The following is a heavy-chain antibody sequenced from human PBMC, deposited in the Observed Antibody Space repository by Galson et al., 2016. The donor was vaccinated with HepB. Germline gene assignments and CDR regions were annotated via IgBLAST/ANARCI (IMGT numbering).Heavy chain of an antibody. CDR2: ICDGGSA. D-gene: IGHD1-26*01. CDR1: GFTVSSNC. Sequence: SLRLSCAASGFTVSSNCMSWVRQAPGKGLEWVSLICDGGSAYYTDSVKARFTISRDNSKNTLYLQMNSLRAEDTAVYYCAQDKASMSVGATNLQHWGQGTLVTVSS. CDR3: AQDKASMSVGATNLQH. V-gene: IGHV3-66*01. J-gene: IGHJ1*01.